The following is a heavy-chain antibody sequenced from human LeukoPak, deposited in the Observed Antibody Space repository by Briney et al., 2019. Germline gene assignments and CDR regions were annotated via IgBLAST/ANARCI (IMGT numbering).Heavy chain of an antibody. CDR1: GFTFSGCG. CDR2: ISYDGSNK. V-gene: IGHV3-30*18. J-gene: IGHJ5*02. Sequence: PGGSLRLSCAASGFTFSGCGMHWVRQAPGKGLEWVAVISYDGSNKYYADSVKGRFTISRDNSKITLYLQMNSLRAEDTAVYYCAKDRYCSGGSCYLANWFDPWGQGTLVTVSS. D-gene: IGHD2-15*01. CDR3: AKDRYCSGGSCYLANWFDP.